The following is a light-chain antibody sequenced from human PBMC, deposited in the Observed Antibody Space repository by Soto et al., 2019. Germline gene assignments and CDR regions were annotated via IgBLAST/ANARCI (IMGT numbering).Light chain of an antibody. Sequence: DIQMTQSPSSLSESVGDRVTITCRASQYVDTYLNWYQQKPGKAPKLQIYAASSLQSGVTSRFSGIGSRTDFTITISSPQPEDSATYYCQQSDRNPRSFGQGTKVEVK. CDR2: AAS. CDR1: QYVDTY. J-gene: IGKJ1*01. CDR3: QQSDRNPRS. V-gene: IGKV1-39*01.